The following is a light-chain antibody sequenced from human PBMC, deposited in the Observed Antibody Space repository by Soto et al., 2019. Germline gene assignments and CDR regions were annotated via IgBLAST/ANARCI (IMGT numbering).Light chain of an antibody. Sequence: DIQMTQSPSTLSASIGDRVTITCRASQRISTWLAWYQQKPGRAPKLLIYDASSLESGVPSRFSGSGSGTEFTLIISSLQPADFATYYCQQYNSYLWTFGQGTKVEIK. CDR3: QQYNSYLWT. CDR2: DAS. CDR1: QRISTW. V-gene: IGKV1-5*01. J-gene: IGKJ1*01.